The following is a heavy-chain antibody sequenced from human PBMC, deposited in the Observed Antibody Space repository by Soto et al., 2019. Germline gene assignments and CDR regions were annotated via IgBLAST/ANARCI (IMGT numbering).Heavy chain of an antibody. CDR2: FYYSGST. Sequence: TSETLSLTCTVSGGSISRYYWNWIRQPPGKGLEWIGYFYYSGSTNYNPSLKSRATISVDTSKNQFSLKLSSVTAADTAVYYCARRSGDDFWSGYAAMDVWGQGTTVTVSS. CDR1: GGSISRYY. CDR3: ARRSGDDFWSGYAAMDV. V-gene: IGHV4-59*01. D-gene: IGHD3-3*01. J-gene: IGHJ6*02.